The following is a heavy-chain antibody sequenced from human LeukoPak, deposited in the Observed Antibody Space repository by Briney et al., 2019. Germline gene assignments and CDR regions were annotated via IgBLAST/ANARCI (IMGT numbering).Heavy chain of an antibody. CDR2: VFYTGDT. V-gene: IGHV4-59*08. Sequence: SETLSLTCAVSGASISSFYWSWIRQPPGKGLEWIGYVFYTGDTNYNPSLKSRVTVSLDTFKSQVSLSLTSVTAADTAVYYCARHPFATPFDHWGRGTLVTVSS. J-gene: IGHJ4*02. CDR3: ARHPFATPFDH. CDR1: GASISSFY.